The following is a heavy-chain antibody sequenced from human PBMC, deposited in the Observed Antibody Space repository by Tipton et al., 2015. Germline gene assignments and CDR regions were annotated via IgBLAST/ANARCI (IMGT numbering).Heavy chain of an antibody. CDR3: ARWNYFAWYFDL. D-gene: IGHD1-7*01. Sequence: LRLSCTVSGVSITIGDYYWSWIRQPPGKGLEWIGFIYYSGTTYYNPSLNSRVTISMDTSKRQFSLNLSSVTAADTAVYYCARWNYFAWYFDLWGRGALVTVSS. J-gene: IGHJ2*01. CDR1: GVSITIGDYY. V-gene: IGHV4-30-4*01. CDR2: IYYSGTT.